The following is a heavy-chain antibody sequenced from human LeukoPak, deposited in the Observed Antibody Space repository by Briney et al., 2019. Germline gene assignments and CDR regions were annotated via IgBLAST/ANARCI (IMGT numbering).Heavy chain of an antibody. D-gene: IGHD1-26*01. J-gene: IGHJ6*02. Sequence: ASVKVSCKASGYTFTGYYMHWVRQAPGQGLAWMGWINPNSGGTNYAQEFQGRVTMTRDTSISTAYMELSRLRSDDTAVYYCARGPPFRRGSYYYYGMDVWGQGTTVTVSS. CDR1: GYTFTGYY. CDR3: ARGPPFRRGSYYYYGMDV. CDR2: INPNSGGT. V-gene: IGHV1-2*02.